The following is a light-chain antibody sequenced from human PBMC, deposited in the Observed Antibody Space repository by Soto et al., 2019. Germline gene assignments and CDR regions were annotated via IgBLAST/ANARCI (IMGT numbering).Light chain of an antibody. Sequence: EIVLTQSPGTLSLSPGERATLSCRASQSVSSSCLGWYQQKPVQAPRLLIYDAYSRVTGSPDRFSGSGSGTDFTLTISRLEPEDFAVYYCQQYCSSPITFGQGTRLEIK. CDR3: QQYCSSPIT. V-gene: IGKV3-20*01. CDR2: DAY. CDR1: QSVSSSC. J-gene: IGKJ5*01.